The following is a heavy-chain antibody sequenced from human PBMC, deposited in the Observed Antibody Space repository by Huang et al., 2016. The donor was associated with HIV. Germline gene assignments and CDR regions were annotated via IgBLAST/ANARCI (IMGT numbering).Heavy chain of an antibody. CDR1: GYSFTNYW. V-gene: IGHV5-51*01. J-gene: IGHJ4*02. CDR3: ARRGFNTGSSPDS. CDR2: IYPGDSDA. D-gene: IGHD1-26*01. Sequence: EVQLVQSGPEVKKPGESLKISCGVSGYSFTNYWIGWVRQRPGKGLEWMASIYPGDSDAAYNPSFRGQVTISADKAINTAHLQWDSLKTSDSAIYYCARRGFNTGSSPDSWGQGTLVTVSS.